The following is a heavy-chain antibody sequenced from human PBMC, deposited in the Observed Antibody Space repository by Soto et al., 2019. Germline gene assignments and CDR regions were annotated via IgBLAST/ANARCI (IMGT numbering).Heavy chain of an antibody. D-gene: IGHD6-6*01. Sequence: SETLSLTCAVYGGSFSGYYWSWIRQPPGKGLEWIGEINHSGSTNYNPSLKSRVTISVDTSKNQFSLKLSSVTAADTAVYYCARGSSSPYYYYMDVWGKGTTVTVSS. CDR3: ARGSSSPYYYYMDV. V-gene: IGHV4-34*01. CDR1: GGSFSGYY. J-gene: IGHJ6*03. CDR2: INHSGST.